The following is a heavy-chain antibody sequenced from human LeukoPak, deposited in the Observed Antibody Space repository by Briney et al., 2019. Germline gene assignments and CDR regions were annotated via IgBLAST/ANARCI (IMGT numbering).Heavy chain of an antibody. D-gene: IGHD1-1*01. Sequence: SQALSLTCAISGDSVSRHDLTWDWVRQSPSRGLEWLGRTFYRSKWYNDYAVSVKSRITVSPDTSKNQFSLHLNSVTPEDTAVYYCVRSYDWVFDYWGQGTRVTVSS. V-gene: IGHV6-1*01. CDR2: TFYRSKWYN. CDR3: VRSYDWVFDY. CDR1: GDSVSRHDLT. J-gene: IGHJ4*02.